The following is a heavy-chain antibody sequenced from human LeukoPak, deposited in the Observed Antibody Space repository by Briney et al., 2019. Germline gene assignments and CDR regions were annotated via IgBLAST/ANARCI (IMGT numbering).Heavy chain of an antibody. CDR2: IHHSRST. Sequence: SETLSLTCTVSGGSISTSSYYWGWIRQPPGKGLEWIGSIHHSRSTYYNASLKSRATISADTSKNQFSLKLSSVTAADTAVYYCARHRWMEVYGSGSYYVDYWGQGTLVTVSS. V-gene: IGHV4-39*01. CDR1: GGSISTSSYY. J-gene: IGHJ4*02. CDR3: ARHRWMEVYGSGSYYVDY. D-gene: IGHD3-10*01.